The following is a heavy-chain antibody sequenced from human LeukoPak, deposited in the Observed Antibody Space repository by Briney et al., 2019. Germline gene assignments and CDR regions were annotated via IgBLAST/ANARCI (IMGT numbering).Heavy chain of an antibody. D-gene: IGHD2-15*01. CDR2: MNPNSGNT. CDR1: GYTFTSYD. J-gene: IGHJ6*03. V-gene: IGHV1-8*01. Sequence: ASVKVSCKASGYTFTSYDINWVRQATGQGLEWMGWMNPNSGNTGYAQKFQGRVTMTRNTSISTAYMELSSLRSEDTAVYYCAKGRGDPGASTPSVYYYMGVWGKGTTVTISS. CDR3: AKGRGDPGASTPSVYYYMGV.